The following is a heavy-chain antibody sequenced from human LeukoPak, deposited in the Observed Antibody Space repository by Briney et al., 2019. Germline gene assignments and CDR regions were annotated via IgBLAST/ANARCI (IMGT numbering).Heavy chain of an antibody. D-gene: IGHD2-8*01. V-gene: IGHV3-15*01. CDR1: GFIFSNAL. J-gene: IGHJ4*02. CDR3: TIGKWVDY. Sequence: GGSLRLSCAASGFIFSNALMSWVRQAPGKGLEWVGRVYSKADSGTTDYAATVKGRFTISRDDSKHMFYLQMNSLKTEDTAVYYCTIGKWVDYWGQGTLVTVSS. CDR2: VYSKADSGTT.